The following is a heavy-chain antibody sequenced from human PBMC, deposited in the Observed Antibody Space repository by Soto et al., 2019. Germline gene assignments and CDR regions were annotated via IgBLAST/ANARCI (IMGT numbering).Heavy chain of an antibody. V-gene: IGHV4-34*01. CDR3: ARGEEMATIAFDY. Sequence: QVQLQQWGAGLLKPSETLSLTCAVYGGSFSGYYWSWIRQPPGKGLEWIGEINHSGSTNYNPSLESRVTISVDTSKNQFSLKLSSVTAADTAVYYCARGEEMATIAFDYWGQGTLVTLSS. D-gene: IGHD5-12*01. CDR1: GGSFSGYY. CDR2: INHSGST. J-gene: IGHJ4*02.